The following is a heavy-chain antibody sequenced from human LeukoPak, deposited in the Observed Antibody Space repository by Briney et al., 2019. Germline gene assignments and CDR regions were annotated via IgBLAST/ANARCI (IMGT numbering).Heavy chain of an antibody. CDR3: ARGYYYGSGTYYKT. CDR2: IYTSGST. D-gene: IGHD3-10*01. J-gene: IGHJ5*02. CDR1: GGSISSGCYY. Sequence: SETLSLTCTVSGGSISSGCYYWSWIRQPAGKGLEWIGRIYTSGSTNYNPSLNSRVTISVDTSKNQFSLKLNSVTAADTAVYYCARGYYYGSGTYYKTWGQGTLVTVSS. V-gene: IGHV4-61*02.